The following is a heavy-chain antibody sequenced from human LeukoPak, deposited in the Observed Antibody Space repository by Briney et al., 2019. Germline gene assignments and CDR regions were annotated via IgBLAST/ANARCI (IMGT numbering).Heavy chain of an antibody. CDR1: AYTSADYY. Sequence: ASVKVSCKASAYTSADYYMHWVRQAPGQGLEWMGWINPNSGGTSYAQKFQGRVTMTRDTSISTAYMELNRLGSDDTAVYYCARRGYDSREYFFDYWGQGTLVTVSS. D-gene: IGHD3-22*01. J-gene: IGHJ4*02. V-gene: IGHV1-2*02. CDR3: ARRGYDSREYFFDY. CDR2: INPNSGGT.